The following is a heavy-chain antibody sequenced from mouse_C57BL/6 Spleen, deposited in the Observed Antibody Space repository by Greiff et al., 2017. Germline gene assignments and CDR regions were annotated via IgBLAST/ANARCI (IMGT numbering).Heavy chain of an antibody. J-gene: IGHJ4*01. V-gene: IGHV14-4*01. CDR2: IDPENGDT. CDR1: GFNIKDDY. CDR3: AMGDDYAMDY. Sequence: VQLQQSGAELVRPGASVKLSCTASGFNIKDDYMHWVKQRPEQGLEWIGWIDPENGDTEYASKFQGKAPIPADTSSSTAYMQLSSLTSEDSAVYYCAMGDDYAMDYWGQGTSVTVSS. D-gene: IGHD2-3*01.